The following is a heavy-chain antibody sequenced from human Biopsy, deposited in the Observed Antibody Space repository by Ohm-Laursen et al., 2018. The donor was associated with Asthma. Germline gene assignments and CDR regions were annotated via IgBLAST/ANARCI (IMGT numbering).Heavy chain of an antibody. Sequence: LSCSASGFTFGDYWMSWVRQVPGQGLEWVANIKHDGSEKNHVDSLKGRFTISRDNAKNLLFLQMNSLRAEDTAVYYCARTFHFWSPYHAEHYQLWGQGTLVTVSS. CDR2: IKHDGSEK. D-gene: IGHD3-3*01. CDR1: GFTFGDYW. J-gene: IGHJ1*01. V-gene: IGHV3-7*01. CDR3: ARTFHFWSPYHAEHYQL.